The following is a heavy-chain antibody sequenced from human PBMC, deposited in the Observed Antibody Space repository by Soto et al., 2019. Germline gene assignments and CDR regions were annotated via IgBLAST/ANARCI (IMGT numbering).Heavy chain of an antibody. Sequence: QVQLQESGPGLVKPSQTLSLTCTVSGGPISSGGYYWSWIRQHPGKGLEWIGDIYYSGSTYYIPSLKSRVTIAVDTSKNKCSLKLSSVTAADTAVYYCARGPDRLRIHLRLDWGQGTLVTVSS. J-gene: IGHJ1*01. CDR1: GGPISSGGYY. CDR3: ARGPDRLRIHLRLD. D-gene: IGHD4-17*01. CDR2: IYYSGST. V-gene: IGHV4-31*03.